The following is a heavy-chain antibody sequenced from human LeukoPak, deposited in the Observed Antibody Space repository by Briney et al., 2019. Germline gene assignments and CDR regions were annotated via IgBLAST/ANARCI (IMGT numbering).Heavy chain of an antibody. D-gene: IGHD1-26*01. CDR1: GFTFDDYA. Sequence: PGGSLRLSCAASGFTFDDYAMHWVRQAPGKGLEWDSGISWNSGSIGYADSVKGRFTISRDNAKNSLYLQMNSLRAEDTALYYCAKSRDSGSYLDAFDIWGQGTMVTVSS. CDR3: AKSRDSGSYLDAFDI. V-gene: IGHV3-9*01. J-gene: IGHJ3*02. CDR2: ISWNSGSI.